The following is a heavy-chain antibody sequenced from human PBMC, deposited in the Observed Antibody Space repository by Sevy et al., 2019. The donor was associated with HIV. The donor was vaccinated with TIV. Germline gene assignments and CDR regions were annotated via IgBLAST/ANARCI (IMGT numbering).Heavy chain of an antibody. J-gene: IGHJ4*02. CDR1: GFTFSSYG. CDR3: AKDGPDIVVVPAAMEGVFDY. V-gene: IGHV3-30*18. CDR2: ISYDESNK. D-gene: IGHD2-2*01. Sequence: GGSLRLSCAASGFTFSSYGMHWVRQAPGKGLEWVAVISYDESNKYYADSVKGRFTISRDNSKNRLYLQMNSLRAEDTALYYCAKDGPDIVVVPAAMEGVFDYWGQGTLVTVSS.